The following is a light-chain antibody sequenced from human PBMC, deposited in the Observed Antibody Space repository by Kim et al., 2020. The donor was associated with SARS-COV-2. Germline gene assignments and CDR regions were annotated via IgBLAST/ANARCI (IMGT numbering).Light chain of an antibody. CDR3: NSRDSNDNVV. CDR1: SLRSSY. CDR2: GKN. J-gene: IGLJ2*01. Sequence: SSELTQDPAVSVALGQTVRITCQGDSLRSSYTTWYQQKPGQAPILVIYGKNNRPSGIPDRFSGSSSGNTASLTITGTQAGAEADYYCNSRDSNDNVVFGG. V-gene: IGLV3-19*01.